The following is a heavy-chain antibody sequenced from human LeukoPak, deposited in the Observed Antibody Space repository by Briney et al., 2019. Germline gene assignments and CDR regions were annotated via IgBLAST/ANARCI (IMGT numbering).Heavy chain of an antibody. D-gene: IGHD3-10*01. CDR2: ISSSGSTI. J-gene: IGHJ4*02. CDR1: GFTFSSYS. CDR3: ANWGYYYGSGSLNS. V-gene: IGHV3-48*04. Sequence: PGGSPRLSCAASGFTFSSYSMNWVRQAPGKGLEWVSYISSSGSTIYYADSVKGRFTISRDNAKNSLYLQMNSLRAEDTAVYYCANWGYYYGSGSLNSWGQGTLVTVSS.